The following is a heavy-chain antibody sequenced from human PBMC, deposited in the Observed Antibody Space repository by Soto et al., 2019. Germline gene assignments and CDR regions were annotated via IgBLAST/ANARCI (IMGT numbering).Heavy chain of an antibody. CDR1: GFTFSSYA. J-gene: IGHJ4*02. CDR3: AKLELRLRGSVDY. D-gene: IGHD1-7*01. Sequence: EVQLLESGGGLVQPGGSLRLSCAASGFTFSSYAMSWVRQAPGKGLEWVSAISGSGGSTYYADSVKGRFTISRDNSKNTMYLQMNSLRAEDTDVYYCAKLELRLRGSVDYWGQGTLVTVSS. CDR2: ISGSGGST. V-gene: IGHV3-23*01.